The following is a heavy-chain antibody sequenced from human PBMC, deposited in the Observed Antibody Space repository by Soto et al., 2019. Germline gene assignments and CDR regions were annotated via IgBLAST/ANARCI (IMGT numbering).Heavy chain of an antibody. CDR2: MTPNSGNT. V-gene: IGHV1-8*01. CDR3: ARNTYELRDFDY. CDR1: GYTFTNYD. Sequence: QVQLVQSGAEVKKPGASVKVSCKASGYTFTNYDINWVRQATGQGLEWMGWMTPNSGNTGYAQKFQGRVTMTRDTSKNTAYMELSSLKSEDTAVYYCARNTYELRDFDYWGQGTLVTVSS. D-gene: IGHD5-18*01. J-gene: IGHJ4*02.